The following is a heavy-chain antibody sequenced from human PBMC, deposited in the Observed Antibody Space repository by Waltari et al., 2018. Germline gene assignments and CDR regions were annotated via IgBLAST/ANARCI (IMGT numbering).Heavy chain of an antibody. CDR1: GYTFTDFF. CDR2: IKPKKGDT. CDR3: ARSGGGTTTFGVAE. D-gene: IGHD3-3*01. V-gene: IGHV1-2*06. Sequence: QVQLVQSGAEVKESGASVKVSCKASGYTFTDFFIHWVRQAPGQGLEWMGRIKPKKGDTRYTQRFQGRVTMTGDTSMTTAYMELTGRRSDDTAIYYCARSGGGTTTFGVAEWGQGSLVTVSS. J-gene: IGHJ4*02.